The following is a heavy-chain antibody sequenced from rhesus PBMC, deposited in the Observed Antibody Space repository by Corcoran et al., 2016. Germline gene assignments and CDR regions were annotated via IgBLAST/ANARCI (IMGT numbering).Heavy chain of an antibody. CDR3: ASIAGTTGFVVFDY. Sequence: QVQLQESGPGLVKPSETLSLTCAVSGGSISEDYYWSWIRQPPGKGLEWIGYIYGSGGGINYNPSLKNRVTISIDTSKNQFSLKLSSVTAADTAVYYCASIAGTTGFVVFDYWGQGVLVTVSS. V-gene: IGHV4-106*01. CDR2: IYGSGGGI. D-gene: IGHD1-20*01. J-gene: IGHJ4*01. CDR1: GGSISEDYY.